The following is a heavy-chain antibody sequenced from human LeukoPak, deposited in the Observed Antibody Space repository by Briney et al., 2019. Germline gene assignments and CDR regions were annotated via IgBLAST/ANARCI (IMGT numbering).Heavy chain of an antibody. CDR3: ARGKDYYDVRGYPIFHY. D-gene: IGHD3-22*01. CDR2: IYYTGST. J-gene: IGHJ4*02. Sequence: KTSETLSLTCNVSGGSISSYYWSWIRQSPGKGLEWIGFIYYTGSTNHNPSLKSRVTISVDTSKNQISLKLSSVTAADTAVYYCARGKDYYDVRGYPIFHYWGQGTLVTVSS. CDR1: GGSISSYY. V-gene: IGHV4-59*01.